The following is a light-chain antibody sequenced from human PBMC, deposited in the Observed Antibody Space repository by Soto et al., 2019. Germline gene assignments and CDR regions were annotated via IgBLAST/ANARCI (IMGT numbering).Light chain of an antibody. Sequence: DLQMTQSPSSLSASVGDRVTITCRASQSISSYLNWYQQKPGKAPKLLIYAASSLQSGVPSRFSGSGSGTDFTLTISSLQPEDFATYYCQQSYSTPLFIFGPGTKVDIK. CDR3: QQSYSTPLFI. J-gene: IGKJ3*01. CDR1: QSISSY. CDR2: AAS. V-gene: IGKV1-39*01.